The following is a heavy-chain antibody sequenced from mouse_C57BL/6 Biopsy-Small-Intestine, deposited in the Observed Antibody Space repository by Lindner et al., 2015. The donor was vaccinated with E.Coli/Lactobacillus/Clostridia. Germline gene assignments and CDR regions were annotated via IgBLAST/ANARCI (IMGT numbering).Heavy chain of an antibody. D-gene: IGHD2-3*01. J-gene: IGHJ3*01. CDR2: INPNNGGT. V-gene: IGHV1-22*01. Sequence: VQLQESGPELVKPGASVKMSCKASGYTFTDYNMHWVKQNHGKSLEWIGYINPNNGGTNCNQKFKGKATLTVNKSSSTAYMELRSLTSEDSAVYYCARMGYYRGVFAYWGQGTLVTVSA. CDR3: ARMGYYRGVFAY. CDR1: GYTFTDYN.